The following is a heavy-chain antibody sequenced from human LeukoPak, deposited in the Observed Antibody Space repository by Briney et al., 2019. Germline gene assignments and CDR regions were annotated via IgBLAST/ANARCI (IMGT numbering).Heavy chain of an antibody. J-gene: IGHJ4*02. V-gene: IGHV3-11*04. Sequence: GGSLSLSCAASGFPFTDHYMSWVRQAPGKGLEWVSYISSSGDIIYYADSVKGRFTVSRDNAKNSLYLQMNSLRAEDTAVYYCTREDYYYASGHWAQGTLVTVSS. D-gene: IGHD3-10*01. CDR1: GFPFTDHY. CDR3: TREDYYYASGH. CDR2: ISSSGDII.